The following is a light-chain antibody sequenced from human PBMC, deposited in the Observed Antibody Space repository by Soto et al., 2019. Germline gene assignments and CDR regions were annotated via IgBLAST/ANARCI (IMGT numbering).Light chain of an antibody. J-gene: IGKJ4*01. CDR3: QQYNNWPLT. V-gene: IGKV3-15*01. Sequence: EIVLTQSPATLSLSPGARATLYCRARQSITSTLAWYQQKPGQTPRLLIYDASTRATGIPARFSGSGSGTEFTLTISSLQSEDFAVYYCQQYNNWPLTFGGGTKVDIK. CDR1: QSITST. CDR2: DAS.